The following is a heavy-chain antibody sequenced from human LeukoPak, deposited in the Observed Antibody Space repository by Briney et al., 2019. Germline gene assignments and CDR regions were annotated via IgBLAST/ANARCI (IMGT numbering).Heavy chain of an antibody. D-gene: IGHD3-9*01. CDR3: ARDRIGYFDWLFSLVY. CDR1: GFTFSSYG. V-gene: IGHV3-33*01. J-gene: IGHJ4*02. CDR2: IWYDGSNK. Sequence: PGGSLRLSCAASGFTFSSYGMHWVRQAPGKGLEWVAVIWYDGSNKYYADSVKGRFTISRDNSKNTLYLQMNSLRAEDTAVYYCARDRIGYFDWLFSLVYWGQGTLVTVSS.